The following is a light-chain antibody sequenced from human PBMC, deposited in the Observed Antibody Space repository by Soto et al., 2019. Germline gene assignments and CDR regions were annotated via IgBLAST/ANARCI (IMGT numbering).Light chain of an antibody. Sequence: SYELTQPPSVSVSPGQTASITCSGDKLGDKYACWYQQKPGQSPVLVIYQDSKRPSGIPERFSGSNSGNTATLTISGTQAMDDADYYCQAGDSSTDVFGTGTKLTVL. V-gene: IGLV3-1*01. J-gene: IGLJ1*01. CDR1: KLGDKY. CDR2: QDS. CDR3: QAGDSSTDV.